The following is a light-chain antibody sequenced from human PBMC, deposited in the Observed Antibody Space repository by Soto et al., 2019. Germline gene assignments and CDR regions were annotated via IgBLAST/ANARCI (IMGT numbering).Light chain of an antibody. V-gene: IGKV3-11*01. CDR3: LQRSNWS. CDR1: QSVSSY. J-gene: IGKJ3*01. Sequence: EIVLTQSPATLSLSPGERATLSCRASQSVSSYLAWYQQKPGQAPRLLIYDASNRATGIPARFSGSGSGTDFTLTISNLEPVDFAVYYCLQRSNWSFGPGTIVDIK. CDR2: DAS.